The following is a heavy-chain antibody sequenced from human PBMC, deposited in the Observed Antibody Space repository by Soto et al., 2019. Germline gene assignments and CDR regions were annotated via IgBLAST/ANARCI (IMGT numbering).Heavy chain of an antibody. CDR1: GGTFNSYA. CDR2: IVPIFGTA. V-gene: IGHV1-69*13. Sequence: ASVKVSCKASGGTFNSYAISWVRQAPGQGLEWMGGIVPIFGTANYAQKFQGRVTITADESTSTAYMELSSLRSEDTAVYYCARAITGGGYYYDSSGYYSDWGQGTLVTVSS. D-gene: IGHD3-22*01. J-gene: IGHJ4*02. CDR3: ARAITGGGYYYDSSGYYSD.